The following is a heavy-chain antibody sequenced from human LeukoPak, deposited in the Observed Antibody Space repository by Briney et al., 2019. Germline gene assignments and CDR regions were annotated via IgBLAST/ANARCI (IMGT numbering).Heavy chain of an antibody. CDR3: AKRYSSSSPYFDY. Sequence: GGSLRLSCAASGFTFSTYAMTWVRQAPGKGLEWVSVISGSGGTTNYADSVKGRFTISRDSSKNTLYLQMNSLRADDTAVYYCAKRYSSSSPYFDYWGQGTLVTVSS. CDR2: ISGSGGTT. CDR1: GFTFSTYA. J-gene: IGHJ4*02. V-gene: IGHV3-23*01. D-gene: IGHD6-6*01.